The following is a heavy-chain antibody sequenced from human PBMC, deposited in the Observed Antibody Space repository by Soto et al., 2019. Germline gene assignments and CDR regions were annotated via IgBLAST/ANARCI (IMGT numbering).Heavy chain of an antibody. V-gene: IGHV1-69*02. Sequence: ASVKVSCKASGGTFSSYTISWVRQAPGQGLEWMGRIIPILGIANYAQKFQGRVTITADKSTSTAYMELSSLRSEDTAMYYCARLPISGYDSQWFDPWGQGTLVTVSS. J-gene: IGHJ5*02. CDR3: ARLPISGYDSQWFDP. D-gene: IGHD5-12*01. CDR1: GGTFSSYT. CDR2: IIPILGIA.